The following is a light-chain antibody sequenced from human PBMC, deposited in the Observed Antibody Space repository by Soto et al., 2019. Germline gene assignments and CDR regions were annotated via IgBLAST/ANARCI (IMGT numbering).Light chain of an antibody. CDR2: GAS. Sequence: ETVLTQSPDTLSLSPGERATLSCRATQSVNNDYLAWYQQRPGLAPRLLIFGASGRATGIPDRFSGSGSGTDFTLTISRLEPEDFAIYYCQQYGTSPLTFGGGNKVEIK. CDR1: QSVNNDY. J-gene: IGKJ4*01. V-gene: IGKV3-20*01. CDR3: QQYGTSPLT.